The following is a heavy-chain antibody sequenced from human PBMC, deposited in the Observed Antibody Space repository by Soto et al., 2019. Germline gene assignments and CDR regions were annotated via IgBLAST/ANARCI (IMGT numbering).Heavy chain of an antibody. V-gene: IGHV3-23*01. Sequence: GGSLRLSCAASGFTFSSYAMSWVRQAPGKGLEWVSAISGSGGSTYYADSVKGRFTISRDNSKNTLYLQMNSLRAEDTAVYYCERDCIVGATIRSFWDPWGQGTLVNVSS. CDR1: GFTFSSYA. CDR3: ERDCIVGATIRSFWDP. D-gene: IGHD1-26*01. CDR2: ISGSGGST. J-gene: IGHJ5*02.